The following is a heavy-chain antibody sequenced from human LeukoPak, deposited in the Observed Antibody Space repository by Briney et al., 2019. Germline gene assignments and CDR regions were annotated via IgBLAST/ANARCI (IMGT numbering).Heavy chain of an antibody. V-gene: IGHV1-69*04. J-gene: IGHJ3*02. CDR3: AREGVYVPDGSGYHRDAFDI. CDR1: GGTFSSYA. Sequence: SVKVSCKASGGTFSSYAISWVRQAPGQGLEWMGRIILILGIANYAQKFQGRVTITADKSTSTAYMELSSLRSEDTAVYYCAREGVYVPDGSGYHRDAFDIWGQGTLVIVSS. D-gene: IGHD3-22*01. CDR2: IILILGIA.